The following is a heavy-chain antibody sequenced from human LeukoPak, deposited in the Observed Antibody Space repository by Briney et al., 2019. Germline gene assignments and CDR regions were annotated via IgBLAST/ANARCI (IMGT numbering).Heavy chain of an antibody. CDR2: IRQDASEK. CDR1: GFTFSTYW. Sequence: GGSLRLSCAASGFTFSTYWMHWVRQAPGKGLEWVANIRQDASEKYYVDSVKGRFTISRDNAKNSLYLQMNSLRAEDTAVYYCATGEHGDYDARAHFDYWGQGTLVTVSS. J-gene: IGHJ4*02. CDR3: ATGEHGDYDARAHFDY. D-gene: IGHD4-17*01. V-gene: IGHV3-7*01.